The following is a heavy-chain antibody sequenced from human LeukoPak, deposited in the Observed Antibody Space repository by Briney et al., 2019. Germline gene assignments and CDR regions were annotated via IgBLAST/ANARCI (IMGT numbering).Heavy chain of an antibody. J-gene: IGHJ4*02. CDR3: AKVGTGNHQCGSGDFDS. Sequence: KPGGSLRLSCITSGFTLSTNAIDWVRQAPGKGLQWVAAISFGSDYMYYADSVKGRFTISRDNAKNSVYLQMDSLRAEDTAVYYCAKVGTGNHQCGSGDFDSWGQGTLVTVSS. D-gene: IGHD3-10*01. CDR2: ISFGSDYM. CDR1: GFTLSTNA. V-gene: IGHV3-21*06.